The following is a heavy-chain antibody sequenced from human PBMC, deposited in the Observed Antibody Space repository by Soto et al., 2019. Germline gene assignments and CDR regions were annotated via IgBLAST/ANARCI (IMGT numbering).Heavy chain of an antibody. CDR3: ARGGLHGDNYGMDV. J-gene: IGHJ6*02. D-gene: IGHD3-10*01. CDR1: GGSRSSYY. V-gene: IGHV4-59*01. Sequence: SETLSLTCTVSGGSRSSYYWSWIRQRPGKGLEWIGYIYYSGSTNYNPSLKSRVTISVDTSKNQCSLKLSSVTAADTAVYYCARGGLHGDNYGMDVWGQGTTVTVSS. CDR2: IYYSGST.